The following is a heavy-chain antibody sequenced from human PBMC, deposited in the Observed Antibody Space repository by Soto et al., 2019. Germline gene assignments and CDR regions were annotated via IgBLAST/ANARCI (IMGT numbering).Heavy chain of an antibody. CDR2: ITSGGRSI. Sequence: VGSLILSGPASGLTFSDYEMNWVRQAPGKGLEWVSYITSGGRSIYYADSVKGRFIISRDNAENSLYLQMNSLRPEDTAVYYCVRRMASPDQWGQGTLVTVSS. D-gene: IGHD2-15*01. V-gene: IGHV3-48*03. CDR3: VRRMASPDQ. J-gene: IGHJ4*02. CDR1: GLTFSDYE.